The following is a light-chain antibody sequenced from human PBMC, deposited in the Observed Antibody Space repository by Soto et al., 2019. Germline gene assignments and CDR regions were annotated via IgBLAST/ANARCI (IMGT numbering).Light chain of an antibody. J-gene: IGKJ1*01. CDR1: QSVDIN. CDR3: QQYRSWPRT. CDR2: GAS. V-gene: IGKV3-15*01. Sequence: EIVLTQSPGTLSLSPGERVTLSCRASQSVDINLAWYQQKPGQPPRLLIYGASTRATDMSGTFSGRGSGTEFTLTISSLRPEDFAVYYCQQYRSWPRTFGQGTKVDIK.